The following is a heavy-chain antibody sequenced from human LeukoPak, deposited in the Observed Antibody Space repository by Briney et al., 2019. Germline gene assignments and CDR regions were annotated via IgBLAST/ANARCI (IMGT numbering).Heavy chain of an antibody. J-gene: IGHJ4*02. CDR2: IIPILGIA. Sequence: GASVKVSCKASGGTFSSYAISWVRQAPGQGLEWMGRIIPILGIANYAQKFQGRVTITADKSTSTAYMELSSLRSEDTAVYYCAREPSSGYAASDYWGQGTLATVSS. D-gene: IGHD5-12*01. V-gene: IGHV1-69*04. CDR1: GGTFSSYA. CDR3: AREPSSGYAASDY.